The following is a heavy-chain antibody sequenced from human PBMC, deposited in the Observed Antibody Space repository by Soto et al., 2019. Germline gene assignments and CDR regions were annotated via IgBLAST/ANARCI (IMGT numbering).Heavy chain of an antibody. CDR2: ISYDGSNK. V-gene: IGHV3-30*18. Sequence: PGGSLRLSCAASGFTFSSYGMHWVRQAPGKGLEWVAVISYDGSNKYYADSVKGRFTISRDNSKNTLYLQMNSLRAEDTAVYYCAQDAPGSALYYDFWSWGQGTQVTVSS. CDR3: AQDAPGSALYYDFWS. D-gene: IGHD3-3*01. CDR1: GFTFSSYG. J-gene: IGHJ4*02.